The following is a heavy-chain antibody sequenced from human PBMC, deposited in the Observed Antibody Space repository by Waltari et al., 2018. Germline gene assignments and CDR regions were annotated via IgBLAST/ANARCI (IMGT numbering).Heavy chain of an antibody. J-gene: IGHJ4*02. V-gene: IGHV3-30-3*01. Sequence: QVQLVESGGGVVQPGRSLRLSCAASGFTFSSYAMHWVRQAPGKGLEGVAVISYDGSNKYYADSVKGRFTISRDNSKNTLYLQMSSLRSEDTAVYYCATDFTHPGGYWGQGTLVTVSS. CDR1: GFTFSSYA. CDR2: ISYDGSNK. CDR3: ATDFTHPGGY. D-gene: IGHD2-8*01.